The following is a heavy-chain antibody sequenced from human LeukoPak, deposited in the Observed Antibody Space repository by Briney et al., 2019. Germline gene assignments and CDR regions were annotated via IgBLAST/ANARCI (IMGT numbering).Heavy chain of an antibody. CDR2: MSHSGST. CDR3: ARSYYYGSGSYGMDV. D-gene: IGHD3-10*01. Sequence: SETLSLTCTVSGDSINSGYYGGWIRQPPGKGLEWIGSMSHSGSTYYNPSLKSRVTISVDTSKNQFSLKLSSVTAADTAVYYCARSYYYGSGSYGMDVWGQGTTVTVSS. V-gene: IGHV4-38-2*02. J-gene: IGHJ6*02. CDR1: GDSINSGYY.